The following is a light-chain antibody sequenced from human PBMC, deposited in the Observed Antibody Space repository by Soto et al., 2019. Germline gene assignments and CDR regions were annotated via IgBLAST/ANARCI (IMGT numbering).Light chain of an antibody. V-gene: IGLV2-14*01. CDR3: SSYTSSSTRV. J-gene: IGLJ1*01. Sequence: QSALTQPASVSGSPGQSITISCTGTSSDVGGYNFVSWYQQHAGKAPKLMIYEVNNRPSGISNRFSGSKSGNTASLTISGLQAKDEADYYCSSYTSSSTRVFGTGTKLTVL. CDR1: SSDVGGYNF. CDR2: EVN.